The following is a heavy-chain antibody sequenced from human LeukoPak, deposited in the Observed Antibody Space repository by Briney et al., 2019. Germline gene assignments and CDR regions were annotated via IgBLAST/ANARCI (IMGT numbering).Heavy chain of an antibody. CDR3: AKFARYCSSTSCPNWFDP. J-gene: IGHJ5*02. Sequence: GGSLRLSCAASGFTFSSYGMSWVRQAPGEGLEWVSAISGSGGSTYYADSVKGRFTISRDNSKNTLYLQMNSLRAEDTAVYYCAKFARYCSSTSCPNWFDPWGQGTLVTVSS. CDR1: GFTFSSYG. V-gene: IGHV3-23*01. D-gene: IGHD2-2*01. CDR2: ISGSGGST.